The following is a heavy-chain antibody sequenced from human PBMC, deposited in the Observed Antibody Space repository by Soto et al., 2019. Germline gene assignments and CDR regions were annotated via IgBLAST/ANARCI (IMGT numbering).Heavy chain of an antibody. CDR3: ATEGGYPGSSFYGAY. CDR1: GFTFTKAY. Sequence: EVQLVESGGGLVEPGGSIRLSCVASGFTFTKAYMTWVRQAPGKGLEWVGRIKGSHAGGTTDYATSVKGRFTISRDDSKNTLYLQMNSLKTEETSVYYCATEGGYPGSSFYGAYWGQGTLVTVSS. D-gene: IGHD1-26*01. V-gene: IGHV3-15*01. J-gene: IGHJ4*02. CDR2: IKGSHAGGTT.